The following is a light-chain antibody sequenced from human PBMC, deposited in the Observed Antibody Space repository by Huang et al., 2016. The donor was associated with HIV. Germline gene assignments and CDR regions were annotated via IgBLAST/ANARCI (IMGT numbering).Light chain of an antibody. V-gene: IGKV1-12*01. CDR1: QHINTW. CDR2: ASS. CDR3: QQANSFPFT. J-gene: IGKJ3*01. Sequence: DFQMTQSPSSVSASVGDRVTITCRASQHINTWLAWYQQKPGKAPKLLIYASSTLQSGVPSRFSGSGSGTDFTLTISSLQPEDFATYYCQQANSFPFTFGPGTKVDIK.